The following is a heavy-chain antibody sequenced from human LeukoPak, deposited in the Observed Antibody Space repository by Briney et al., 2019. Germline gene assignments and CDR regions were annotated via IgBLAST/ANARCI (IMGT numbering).Heavy chain of an antibody. J-gene: IGHJ5*02. CDR1: EFTFSSYG. CDR3: ARESPVTNWFDP. V-gene: IGHV3-30*03. CDR2: ISYDGSNK. D-gene: IGHD4-23*01. Sequence: GGSLRLSCAASEFTFSSYGMHWVRQAPGKGLEGVAVISYDGSNKYYADSVKGRFTISRDNSKNTLYLQMNSLRAEDTAVYYCARESPVTNWFDPWGQGTLVTVSS.